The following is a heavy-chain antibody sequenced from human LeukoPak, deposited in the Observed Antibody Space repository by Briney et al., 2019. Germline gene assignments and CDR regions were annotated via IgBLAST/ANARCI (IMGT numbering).Heavy chain of an antibody. CDR1: GYTFITYD. J-gene: IGHJ6*03. CDR2: MNPNSGNT. V-gene: IGHV1-8*01. Sequence: ASVKVSCKASGYTFITYDINWVRQAPGQGLEWMGWMNPNSGNTGYAQKFQGRVTMTRDTSISTAYMELSSLRSEDTAVYYCARGDARYSSSWYRYYYYYMDVWGKGTTVTVSS. CDR3: ARGDARYSSSWYRYYYYYMDV. D-gene: IGHD6-13*01.